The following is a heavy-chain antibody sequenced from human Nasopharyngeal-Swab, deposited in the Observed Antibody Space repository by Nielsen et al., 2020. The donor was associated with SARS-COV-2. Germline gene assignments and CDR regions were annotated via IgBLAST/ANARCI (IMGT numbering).Heavy chain of an antibody. Sequence: RQAPGKGLEWIGEINHSGSTYYNPSLKSRVTISVDTSKNQFSLKLSSVTAADTAVYYCARAGRERVVITKFDYWGQGTLVTVSS. D-gene: IGHD3-22*01. CDR3: ARAGRERVVITKFDY. CDR2: INHSGST. V-gene: IGHV4-34*09. J-gene: IGHJ4*02.